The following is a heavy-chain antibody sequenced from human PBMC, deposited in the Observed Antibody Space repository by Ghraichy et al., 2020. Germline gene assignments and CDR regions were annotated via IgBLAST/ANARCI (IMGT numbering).Heavy chain of an antibody. CDR1: GLTFSDSA. V-gene: IGHV3-73*01. D-gene: IGHD2-15*01. J-gene: IGHJ4*02. CDR2: IRSKANSYAT. Sequence: GGSLRLSCATSGLTFSDSAMHWVRQASGKGLEWVGRIRSKANSYATVYAASVKGRFTISRDDSKNTAYLQMNSLKTEDTALYYCTRGYCSGGICYSFDNWGQGTLVTVSS. CDR3: TRGYCSGGICYSFDN.